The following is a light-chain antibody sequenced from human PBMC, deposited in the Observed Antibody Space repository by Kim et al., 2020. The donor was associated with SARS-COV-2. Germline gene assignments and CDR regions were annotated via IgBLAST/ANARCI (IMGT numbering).Light chain of an antibody. V-gene: IGLV3-21*04. J-gene: IGLJ3*02. CDR2: YDS. CDR3: QVWDSSSDHRV. Sequence: YELTQPPSVSVAPGKTARITCGGNNIGSKSVLWYQQKPGQAPVLVIYYDSDRPSGIPERFSGSNSGNTATLTISRVEAGDEADYYCQVWDSSSDHRVFGGGTQLTVL. CDR1: NIGSKS.